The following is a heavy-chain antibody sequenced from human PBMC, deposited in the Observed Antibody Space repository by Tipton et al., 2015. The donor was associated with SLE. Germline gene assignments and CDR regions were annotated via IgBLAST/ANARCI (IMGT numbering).Heavy chain of an antibody. CDR2: AYYRSKWSN. D-gene: IGHD6-19*01. J-gene: IGHJ4*02. Sequence: PGLVKPSQTLSLTCAISGDSVSSNIPAWNWIRQSPSRGLEWLGRAYYRSKWSNEYAVSVKSRINIEPDTSKNQFSLQLTSVTPEDTAVYYCAISSGWSVDYWGQGTLVTVSS. CDR1: GDSVSSNIPA. V-gene: IGHV6-1*01. CDR3: AISSGWSVDY.